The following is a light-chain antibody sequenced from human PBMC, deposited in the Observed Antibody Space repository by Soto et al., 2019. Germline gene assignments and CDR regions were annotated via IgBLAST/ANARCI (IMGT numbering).Light chain of an antibody. CDR2: KAS. CDR1: QTISSW. J-gene: IGKJ4*01. CDR3: QQYNHYSGLT. Sequence: DVQMTQSPSTLSGYVGDRVTITCRASQTISSWLAWYQQKLGKAPKLLIYKASTLKSGVPSRFSGSGSGTEFTLTISSLQPDDFATYYCQQYNHYSGLTFGGGTKV. V-gene: IGKV1-5*03.